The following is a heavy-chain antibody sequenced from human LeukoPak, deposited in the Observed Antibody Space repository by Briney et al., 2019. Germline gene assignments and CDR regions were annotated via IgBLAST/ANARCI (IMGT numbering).Heavy chain of an antibody. J-gene: IGHJ4*02. CDR3: ARARTTRGFDY. D-gene: IGHD4-17*01. CDR1: GFTFSSYE. Sequence: GGSLRLSCAASGFTFSSYEMTWVRQAPGKGLEWVAFIWYDGSNKYYADSVKGRFTISRDNSKNTLYLQMNSLRAEDTAVYYCARARTTRGFDYWGQGTLVTVSS. CDR2: IWYDGSNK. V-gene: IGHV3-33*08.